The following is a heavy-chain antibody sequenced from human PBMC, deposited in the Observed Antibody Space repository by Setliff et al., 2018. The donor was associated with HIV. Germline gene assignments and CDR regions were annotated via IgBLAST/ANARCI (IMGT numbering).Heavy chain of an antibody. V-gene: IGHV3-30*01. CDR3: ARDRNCGNGCYSSADH. D-gene: IGHD2-21*01. J-gene: IGHJ4*02. CDR1: GFIFSTFP. CDR2: MSGDANSQ. Sequence: GGSLRLSCAASGFIFSTFPMHWVRQAPGKGLEWVAVMSGDANSQYYADSVRGRFTISSDNSKNTVYLQMNSLTTEDTAVYYCARDRNCGNGCYSSADHWGLGTLVTVSS.